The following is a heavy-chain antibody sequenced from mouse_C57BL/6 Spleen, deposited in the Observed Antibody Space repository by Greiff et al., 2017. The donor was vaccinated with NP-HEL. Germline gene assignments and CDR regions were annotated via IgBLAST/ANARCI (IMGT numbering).Heavy chain of an antibody. D-gene: IGHD3-3*01. CDR3: ARRASTYAMDY. J-gene: IGHJ4*01. V-gene: IGHV3-6*01. Sequence: EVQLQQSGPGLVKPSQSLSLTCSVTGYSITSGYYWHWIRQFPGNKLEWMGYISYDGSNNYNPSLKNRISITRDTSKNQFFLKLNSVTTEDTATYYCARRASTYAMDYWGQGTSVTVSS. CDR1: GYSITSGYY. CDR2: ISYDGSN.